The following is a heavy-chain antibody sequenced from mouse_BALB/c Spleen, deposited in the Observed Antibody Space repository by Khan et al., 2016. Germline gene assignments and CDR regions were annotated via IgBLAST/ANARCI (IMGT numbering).Heavy chain of an antibody. Sequence: QVQLQQSGAELVRPGSSVKISCKASGYAFSSYWMNWVKQRPGQGLEWIGQIYPSEGAINYTGQFKGKATLTDETSSSTAYKQLSSLTSEDSAVYFCAERTGTMEAMDYWGQGTAVTVSS. D-gene: IGHD2-3*01. CDR1: GYAFSSYW. CDR2: IYPSEGAI. J-gene: IGHJ4*01. CDR3: AERTGTMEAMDY. V-gene: IGHV1-80*01.